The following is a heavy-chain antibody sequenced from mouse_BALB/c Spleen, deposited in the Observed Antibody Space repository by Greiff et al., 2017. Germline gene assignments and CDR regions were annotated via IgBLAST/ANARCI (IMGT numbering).Heavy chain of an antibody. V-gene: IGHV1-15*01. D-gene: IGHD1-2*01. CDR2: IDPETGGT. J-gene: IGHJ3*01. Sequence: QVQLQQSGAELVRPGASVTLSCKASGYTFTDYEMHWVKQTPVHGLEWIGAIDPETGGTAYNQKFKGKATLTADKSSSTAYMELSSLTSEDSAVYYCTRGLLRLLFAYWGQGTLVTVSA. CDR1: GYTFTDYE. CDR3: TRGLLRLLFAY.